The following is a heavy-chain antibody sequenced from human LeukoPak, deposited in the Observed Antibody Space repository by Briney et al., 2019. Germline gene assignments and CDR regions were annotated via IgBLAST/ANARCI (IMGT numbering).Heavy chain of an antibody. D-gene: IGHD4-17*01. CDR1: GFTFNRYA. J-gene: IGHJ4*02. CDR3: GKDRPYDYGDSTASFDS. CDR2: ISGSGDTT. Sequence: GGTLRLSCAASGFTFNRYAMSWVRQAPGKGLEWVSTISGSGDTTYYADSVKGRFTISRENSKNTLFLQMSSLRAEDTAIYYCGKDRPYDYGDSTASFDSWGQGTLVTVSS. V-gene: IGHV3-23*01.